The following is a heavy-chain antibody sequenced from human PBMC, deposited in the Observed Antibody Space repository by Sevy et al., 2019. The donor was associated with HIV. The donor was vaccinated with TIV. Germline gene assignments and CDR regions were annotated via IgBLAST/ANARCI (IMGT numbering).Heavy chain of an antibody. Sequence: ASVKVSCKASGYTFTSYGISWVRQAPGQGLEWMGWISAYNGNTNYAPKLQGRVTMTTDTSTSTAYMELRSLRSDDTAVYYCARSEVRGVIMLPTFDYWGQGTLVTVSS. D-gene: IGHD3-10*01. CDR3: ARSEVRGVIMLPTFDY. V-gene: IGHV1-18*01. CDR2: ISAYNGNT. J-gene: IGHJ4*02. CDR1: GYTFTSYG.